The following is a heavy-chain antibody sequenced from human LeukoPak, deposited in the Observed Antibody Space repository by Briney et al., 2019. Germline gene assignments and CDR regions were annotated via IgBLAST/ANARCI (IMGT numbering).Heavy chain of an antibody. CDR1: GFASSDYW. J-gene: IGHJ4*02. D-gene: IGHD1-26*01. CDR2: INREGNEK. CDR3: ARVGTWELQRVFDF. V-gene: IGHV3-7*01. Sequence: GGSLRLSCATFGFASSDYWMTWVRQVPGKGLEWVANINREGNEKYYVDSVKGRFTISRDNAKNSVDLQMDSLRVEDTAVYYCARVGTWELQRVFDFWGQGTLVTVSS.